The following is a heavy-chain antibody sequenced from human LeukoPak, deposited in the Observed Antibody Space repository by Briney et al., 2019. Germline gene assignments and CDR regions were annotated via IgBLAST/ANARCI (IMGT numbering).Heavy chain of an antibody. D-gene: IGHD3-22*01. CDR1: GFTFSSYG. J-gene: IGHJ3*02. CDR2: IWYDGSNK. Sequence: GRSLRLSCAASGFTFSSYGMHWVRQAPGKGLEWVAVIWYDGSNKYYADSVKGRFTISRDNSKNTLYLQMNSLRAEDTAVYYCARDHNYYDIKGAFDIWGQGTMVTVSS. V-gene: IGHV3-33*01. CDR3: ARDHNYYDIKGAFDI.